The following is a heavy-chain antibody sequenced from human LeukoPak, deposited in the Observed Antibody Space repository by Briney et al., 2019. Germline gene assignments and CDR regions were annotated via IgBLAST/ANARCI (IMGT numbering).Heavy chain of an antibody. Sequence: GASVKVSCKASGYTFTGYYMHWVRQAPGQGLEWMGWVNPNNGGTNYAQKFQGRVTLTSDTSIGTAYMEMISLTSDDTAIYYCARLGRQDTAMAWGQGTLVTVSS. CDR3: ARLGRQDTAMA. CDR1: GYTFTGYY. D-gene: IGHD5-18*01. V-gene: IGHV1-2*02. CDR2: VNPNNGGT. J-gene: IGHJ5*02.